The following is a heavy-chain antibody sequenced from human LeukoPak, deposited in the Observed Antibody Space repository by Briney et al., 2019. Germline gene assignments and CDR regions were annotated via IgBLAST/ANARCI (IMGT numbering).Heavy chain of an antibody. J-gene: IGHJ4*02. CDR3: ARHYGP. V-gene: IGHV4-39*01. D-gene: IGHD3-10*01. CDR1: GFTFSDYY. CDR2: IYYSGNT. Sequence: GSLRLSCAASGFTFSDYYMTWIRQPPGKGLEWIGSIYYSGNTYYNPSLKSRVTISVDTSKNQFSLKLNSVTATDTAVYYCARHYGPWGQGTLVTVSS.